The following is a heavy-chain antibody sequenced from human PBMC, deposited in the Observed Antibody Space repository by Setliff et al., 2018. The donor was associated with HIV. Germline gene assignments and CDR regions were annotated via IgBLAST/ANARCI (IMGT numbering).Heavy chain of an antibody. CDR1: GYSFTSYW. D-gene: IGHD2-2*01. Sequence: PGESLKISCKGSGYSFTSYWIGWVRQIPGKGLEWMGIIYPGDSDTRYSPSFQGQVTISADKSISTAYLQWSSLKASDTAMYYCARCSSSWPRILYYMDVWGKGTTVTVSS. CDR3: ARCSSSWPRILYYMDV. J-gene: IGHJ6*03. V-gene: IGHV5-51*01. CDR2: IYPGDSDT.